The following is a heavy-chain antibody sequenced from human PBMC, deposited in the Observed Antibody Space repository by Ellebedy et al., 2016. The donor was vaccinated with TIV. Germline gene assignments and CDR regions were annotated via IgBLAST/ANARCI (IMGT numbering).Heavy chain of an antibody. CDR3: AKPSVGTIDAFDI. CDR2: ISGSVITT. V-gene: IGHV3-23*01. Sequence: GESLKISXAASGFTLSSYAMSWVRQAPGKGLEWVSAISGSVITTYYADSEKGRFTISRDISKNTLYLQMNSLRADDTAVYYCAKPSVGTIDAFDIWGQGTMVTVSS. CDR1: GFTLSSYA. J-gene: IGHJ3*02. D-gene: IGHD1-26*01.